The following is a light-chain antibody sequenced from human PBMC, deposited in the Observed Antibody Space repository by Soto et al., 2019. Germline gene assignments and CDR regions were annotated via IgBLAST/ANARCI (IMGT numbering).Light chain of an antibody. CDR3: HNYDKESPAT. Sequence: IVVTQAPGTLSLSPGERATLSCRASQSXXNHYVACYQQKPGRALRLLIDGASXXATGIPDRFSGRGTGTDFTLAISSLQPEDVATYYCHNYDKESPATFGQGTKVDIK. CDR2: GAS. CDR1: QSXXNHY. V-gene: IGKV3-20*01. J-gene: IGKJ1*01.